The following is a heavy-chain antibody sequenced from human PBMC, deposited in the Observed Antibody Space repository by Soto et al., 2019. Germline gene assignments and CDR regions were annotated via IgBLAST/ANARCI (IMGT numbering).Heavy chain of an antibody. CDR1: GFTFDDYA. CDR2: ISWNSGSI. J-gene: IGHJ3*02. CDR3: AKEATTEGDAFDI. Sequence: GGSLRLSCAASGFTFDDYAMHWVRQAPGKGLEWVSGISWNSGSIGYADSVKGRFTISRDNAKNSLYLQMNSLRAEDTALYYCAKEATTEGDAFDIWGQGTMVTVSS. V-gene: IGHV3-9*01. D-gene: IGHD4-17*01.